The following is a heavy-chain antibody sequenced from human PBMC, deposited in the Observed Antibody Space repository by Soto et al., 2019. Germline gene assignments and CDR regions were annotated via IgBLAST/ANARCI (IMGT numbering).Heavy chain of an antibody. D-gene: IGHD2-21*02. CDR2: ISYDGSNK. Sequence: SLRLSCAASGFTFSSYGMHWVRQAPGKGLEWVAVISYDGSNKYYADSVKGRFTISRDNSKNTLYLQMNSLRAEDTAVYYCAKGEIIVVVTAGFDYWGQGTLVTVSS. J-gene: IGHJ4*02. V-gene: IGHV3-30*18. CDR3: AKGEIIVVVTAGFDY. CDR1: GFTFSSYG.